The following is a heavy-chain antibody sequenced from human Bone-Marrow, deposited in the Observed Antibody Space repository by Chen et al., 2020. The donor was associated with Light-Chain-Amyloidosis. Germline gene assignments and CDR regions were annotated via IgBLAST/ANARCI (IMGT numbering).Heavy chain of an antibody. CDR3: AREGYCSSSSCPFDY. Sequence: QVQLVESGGGVVQPGRSLRLSCAASGFTFSSYAMDWVRQAPGKGLEWVAVISFHERNKYYADSVKGRFTISRDNSENTLYLQMNSLRAEDTAVYYCAREGYCSSSSCPFDYWGQGTLVTVSS. J-gene: IGHJ4*02. D-gene: IGHD2-2*01. CDR1: GFTFSSYA. CDR2: ISFHERNK. V-gene: IGHV3-30*04.